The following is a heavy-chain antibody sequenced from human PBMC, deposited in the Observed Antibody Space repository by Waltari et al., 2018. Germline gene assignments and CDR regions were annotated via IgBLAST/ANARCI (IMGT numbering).Heavy chain of an antibody. CDR2: NYYSGST. CDR3: ARDSVSCSGGSCYQFFQP. V-gene: IGHV4-30-4*08. CDR1: GGSVTSRDYY. D-gene: IGHD2-15*01. Sequence: QVQLQESGPGLVKPSQTLYLTCTVSGGSVTSRDYYWTWIRQPPGKGLEWIGYNYYSGSTYYTPSLKSRVTISIDTSKNQFSLELNSVTAADTAVYYCARDSVSCSGGSCYQFFQPWGQGTLVTVSS. J-gene: IGHJ1*01.